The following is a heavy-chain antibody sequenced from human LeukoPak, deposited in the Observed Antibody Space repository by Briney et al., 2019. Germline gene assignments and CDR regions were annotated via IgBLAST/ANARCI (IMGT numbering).Heavy chain of an antibody. D-gene: IGHD3-22*01. V-gene: IGHV3-7*03. CDR2: IKQDGSEK. CDR1: GLTFSNYW. Sequence: GGSLRLSCAASGLTFSNYWMSWVRQAPGRGLEWVANIKQDGSEKYYVDSVKGRFTTSRDNSKNSLYLQMNSLRPEDAAFYYCVKDLDSSGNDAFDMWGQGTMVTVSS. J-gene: IGHJ3*02. CDR3: VKDLDSSGNDAFDM.